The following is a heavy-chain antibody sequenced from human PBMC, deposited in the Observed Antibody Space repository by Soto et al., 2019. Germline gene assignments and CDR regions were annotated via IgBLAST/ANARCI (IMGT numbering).Heavy chain of an antibody. V-gene: IGHV1-2*04. CDR3: ARGDSTDCSNGVCSFFYNHDMDV. CDR2: INPKSGGT. CDR1: GYSLTDYH. J-gene: IGHJ6*02. D-gene: IGHD2-8*01. Sequence: GVPVKVSCKASGYSLTDYHIHRVRQAPGQGLESLGRINPKSGGTSTAQKFQGWVTMTTDTSISTASMELTRLTSDDTAIYYCARGDSTDCSNGVCSFFYNHDMDVWGQGTTGTVSS.